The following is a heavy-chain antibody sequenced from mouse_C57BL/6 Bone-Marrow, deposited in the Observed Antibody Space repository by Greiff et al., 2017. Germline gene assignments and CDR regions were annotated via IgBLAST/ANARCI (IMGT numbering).Heavy chain of an antibody. CDR3: ARYYYGSSYVWYFDV. CDR2: ISYSGST. V-gene: IGHV3-8*01. Sequence: EVNVVESGPGLAKPSQTLSLTCSVTGYSITSDYWNWIRKFPGNKLEYMGYISYSGSTYYNPSLKSRISITRDTSKNQYYLQLNSVTTEDTATYYCARYYYGSSYVWYFDVWGTGTTVTVSS. J-gene: IGHJ1*03. D-gene: IGHD1-1*01. CDR1: GYSITSDY.